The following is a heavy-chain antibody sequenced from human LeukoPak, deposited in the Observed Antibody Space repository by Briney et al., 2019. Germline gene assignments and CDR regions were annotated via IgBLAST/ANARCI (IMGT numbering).Heavy chain of an antibody. CDR1: Y. CDR3: ARGRDYYFDY. Sequence: YXSWIRQPPGKGLEWIGEINHSGSTNYNPSLKSRVTISVDTSKNQFSLKLSSVTAADTAVYYCARGRDYYFDYWGQGTLVTVSS. V-gene: IGHV4-34*01. CDR2: INHSGST. D-gene: IGHD2-21*02. J-gene: IGHJ4*02.